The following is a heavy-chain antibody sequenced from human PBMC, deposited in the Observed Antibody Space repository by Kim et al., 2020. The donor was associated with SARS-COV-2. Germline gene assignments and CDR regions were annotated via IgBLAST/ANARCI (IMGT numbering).Heavy chain of an antibody. J-gene: IGHJ4*02. D-gene: IGHD3-10*02. CDR2: VKKDESET. V-gene: IGHV3-7*01. CDR1: GFTLGSFW. Sequence: GGSLRLSCAASGFTLGSFWMSWVRQAPGKGLEWVATVKKDESETYYVDSVKGRFTISRDNARKSLFLQMNSLRDEDTAVYFCAKGRYYYVFDYRGQGALVSVSS. CDR3: AKGRYYYVFDY.